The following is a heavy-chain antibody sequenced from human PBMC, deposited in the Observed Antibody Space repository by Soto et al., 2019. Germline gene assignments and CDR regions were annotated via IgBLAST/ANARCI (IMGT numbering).Heavy chain of an antibody. Sequence: QVQLQESGPGLVKPSQTLSLTCTVSGGSISSGDYYWTWIRQPPGKGLEWIGYIYYSGYTYYNPSLKSRITISVDTSKNQFSLKLTSVTAADSAVYFCARGGNGYHILTGFSSHYWGQGTLVTVSP. CDR1: GGSISSGDYY. J-gene: IGHJ4*02. CDR2: IYYSGYT. CDR3: ARGGNGYHILTGFSSHY. V-gene: IGHV4-30-4*01. D-gene: IGHD3-9*01.